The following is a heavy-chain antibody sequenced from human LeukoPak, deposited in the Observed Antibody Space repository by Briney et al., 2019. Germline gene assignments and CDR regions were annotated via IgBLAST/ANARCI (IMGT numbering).Heavy chain of an antibody. J-gene: IGHJ4*02. CDR1: GGSVTDYY. CDR2: IYYTGT. D-gene: IGHD7-27*01. V-gene: IGHV4-59*02. Sequence: SETLSLTCTVSGGSVTDYYWSWIRQSPGKGLEWIGYIYYTGTSYNPSLKSRVTISADTSKNQFSLKLISVTAADTAVYYCASRKMGNDYWGQGTLVTVSS. CDR3: ASRKMGNDY.